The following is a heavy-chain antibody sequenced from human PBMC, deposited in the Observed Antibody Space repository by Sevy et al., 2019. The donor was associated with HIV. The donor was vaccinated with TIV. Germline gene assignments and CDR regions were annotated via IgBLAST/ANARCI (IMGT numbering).Heavy chain of an antibody. CDR1: GGSISSYY. Sequence: SETLSLTCTVSGGSISSYYWSWIRQPPGKGLEWIGYIYYSWSTNYNPSLKSRVTISVVTSKNQFSLKLSSVTAADTAVYYCARAIAVAETWFDPWGQGTLVTVSS. CDR2: IYYSWST. J-gene: IGHJ5*02. V-gene: IGHV4-59*01. D-gene: IGHD6-19*01. CDR3: ARAIAVAETWFDP.